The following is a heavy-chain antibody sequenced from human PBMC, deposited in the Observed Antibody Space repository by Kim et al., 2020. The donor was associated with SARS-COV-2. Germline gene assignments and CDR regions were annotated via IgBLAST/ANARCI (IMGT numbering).Heavy chain of an antibody. CDR2: ISGSGGST. D-gene: IGHD3-10*01. V-gene: IGHV3-23*01. Sequence: GGSLRLSCAASGFTFSSYAMSWVRQAPGKGLEWVSAISGSGGSTYYADSVKGRFTISRDNSKNTLYLQMNSLRAEDTAVYYCAKWIPGRPFYYYGMDVWGQGTTVTVSS. CDR1: GFTFSSYA. J-gene: IGHJ6*02. CDR3: AKWIPGRPFYYYGMDV.